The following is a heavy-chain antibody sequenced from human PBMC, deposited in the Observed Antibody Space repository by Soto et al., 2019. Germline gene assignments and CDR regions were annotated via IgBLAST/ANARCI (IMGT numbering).Heavy chain of an antibody. Sequence: QEQLVQSGAEVKKPGSSVKISCKASGGSFGNSAINWVRQTPGQGLEWVGGFIPVYRTLNFAQKFQGRVTITADESTGTAYMTLTSLASNDTAVYYCATGVIWIGYFTVDSWGQGTRVTVCS. CDR3: ATGVIWIGYFTVDS. CDR2: FIPVYRTL. V-gene: IGHV1-69*01. CDR1: GGSFGNSA. J-gene: IGHJ4*02. D-gene: IGHD3-3*01.